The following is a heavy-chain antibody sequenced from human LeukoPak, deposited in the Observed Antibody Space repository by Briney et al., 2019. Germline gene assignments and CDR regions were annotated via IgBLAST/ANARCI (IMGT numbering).Heavy chain of an antibody. D-gene: IGHD1-26*01. V-gene: IGHV4-59*08. J-gene: IGHJ4*02. CDR2: IYYSRST. Sequence: SETLSLTCTVSGGSISSYYWSWIRQPPGEGLEWIGYIYYSRSTNYNPSLKSRVTISVDTSNNQFSLKLSSVTAADTAVYYCARHLSGSLFYFDHWGQGTLVTVSA. CDR3: ARHLSGSLFYFDH. CDR1: GGSISSYY.